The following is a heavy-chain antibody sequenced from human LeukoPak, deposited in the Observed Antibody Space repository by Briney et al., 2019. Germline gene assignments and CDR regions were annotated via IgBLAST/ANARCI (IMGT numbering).Heavy chain of an antibody. CDR1: GGTFSSYA. CDR2: IIPIFGTA. V-gene: IGHV1-69*13. D-gene: IGHD3-10*01. J-gene: IGHJ4*02. Sequence: SVKVSCKASGGTFSSYAISWVRQAPGQGLEWMGGIIPIFGTANYAQKFQGRVTITADESTSTAYMELSSLRSDDTAVYYCAREYYYGSGSPFDYWGQGTLVTVSS. CDR3: AREYYYGSGSPFDY.